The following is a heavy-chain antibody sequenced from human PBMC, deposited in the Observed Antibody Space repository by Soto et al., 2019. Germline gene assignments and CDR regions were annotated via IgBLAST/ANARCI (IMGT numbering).Heavy chain of an antibody. D-gene: IGHD1-20*01. CDR2: IYYSGST. Sequence: QVHLQESGPGLVKPSQTLSLTCTVSGGSISSGDDFWTWIRQPPGKGLEWIGYIYYSGSTYYNPSLKGRLTMSVDTSKNQFSLKLSSVTAAETAVYYCARDRAKWKDYYYYGMDVWGQGTTVTVSS. V-gene: IGHV4-30-4*01. J-gene: IGHJ6*02. CDR1: GGSISSGDDF. CDR3: ARDRAKWKDYYYYGMDV.